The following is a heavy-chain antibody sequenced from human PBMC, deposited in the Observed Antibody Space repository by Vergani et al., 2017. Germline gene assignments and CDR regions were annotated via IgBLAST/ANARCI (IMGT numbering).Heavy chain of an antibody. D-gene: IGHD4-17*01. V-gene: IGHV3-21*01. J-gene: IGHJ4*02. Sequence: EVQLVESGGGLVKPGGSLRLSCAASGFTFSSYSMNWVRQAPGKGLEWVSSISSSSSYIYYADSVKSRFTISRDNAKNSLYLQMNSLRAEDTAVYYCAREPSYTVTTPFDYWGQGTLVTVSS. CDR3: AREPSYTVTTPFDY. CDR2: ISSSSSYI. CDR1: GFTFSSYS.